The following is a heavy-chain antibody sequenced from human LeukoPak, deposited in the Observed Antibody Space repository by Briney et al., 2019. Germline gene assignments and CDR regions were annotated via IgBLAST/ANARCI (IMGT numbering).Heavy chain of an antibody. J-gene: IGHJ3*02. Sequence: SVKVSCKASGGTFSSYAISWVRQAPGQGLEWMGRIIPIFGTANYAQKFQGRVTITTDESTSTAYMELSSLRSEDTAVYYCARDQRVDSSGYYDAFDIWGQGTMVTVSS. D-gene: IGHD3-22*01. CDR2: IIPIFGTA. CDR1: GGTFSSYA. V-gene: IGHV1-69*05. CDR3: ARDQRVDSSGYYDAFDI.